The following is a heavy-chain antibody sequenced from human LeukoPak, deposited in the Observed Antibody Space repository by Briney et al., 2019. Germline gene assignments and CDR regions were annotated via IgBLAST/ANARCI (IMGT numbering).Heavy chain of an antibody. D-gene: IGHD1-26*01. CDR3: AREVGATRGLDP. CDR1: GFTVSSNY. V-gene: IGHV3-53*01. CDR2: IYSSGNT. Sequence: PGGSLRLSCAASGFTVSSNYMSWARQAPGKGLEWVSIIYSSGNTYYADSVKGRFTISRDTSKNTLYLQMNSLRAEDTAFYYCAREVGATRGLDPWGQGTLVTVSS. J-gene: IGHJ5*02.